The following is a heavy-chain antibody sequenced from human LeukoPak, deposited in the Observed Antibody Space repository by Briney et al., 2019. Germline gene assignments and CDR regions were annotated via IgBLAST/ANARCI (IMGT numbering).Heavy chain of an antibody. D-gene: IGHD2-21*02. V-gene: IGHV3-11*01. CDR1: GFAFSDYY. CDR3: ARSPDLVVVTDYYFDY. Sequence: GGSLRLSCAASGFAFSDYYMSWIRQAPGKGLEWVSYISSSGSTIYYADSVKGRSTISRDNAKNSLYLQMNSLRAEDTAVYYCARSPDLVVVTDYYFDYWGQGTLVTVSS. J-gene: IGHJ4*02. CDR2: ISSSGSTI.